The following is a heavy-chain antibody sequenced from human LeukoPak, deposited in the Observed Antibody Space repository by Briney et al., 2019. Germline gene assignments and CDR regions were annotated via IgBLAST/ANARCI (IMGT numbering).Heavy chain of an antibody. CDR1: GFTFSSYA. CDR2: ISYDGSNK. Sequence: GGSLRLSCAASGFTFSSYAMHWVRQAPGKGLEWVAVISYDGSNKYYADSVKGRFTISRDNSKNTLYLQMNSLRAEDTAVYYCARVFCSGGSCHFYGAFDIWGQGTMVTVSS. J-gene: IGHJ3*02. D-gene: IGHD2-15*01. CDR3: ARVFCSGGSCHFYGAFDI. V-gene: IGHV3-30-3*01.